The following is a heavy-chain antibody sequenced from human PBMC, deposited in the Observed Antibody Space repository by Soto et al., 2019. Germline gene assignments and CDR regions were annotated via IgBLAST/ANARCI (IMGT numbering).Heavy chain of an antibody. D-gene: IGHD1-1*01. CDR3: VKSFLKITTGSIRFDY. Sequence: GGSLRLSCSASGFTINTYAMHWVRQAPGKGLQYVSVISNNGGNTYYADSVKGRFTVSRDNSMITLYLQMGSLRADDTAIYYCVKSFLKITTGSIRFDYCGQGTQVTVSS. CDR2: ISNNGGNT. CDR1: GFTINTYA. J-gene: IGHJ4*02. V-gene: IGHV3-64D*06.